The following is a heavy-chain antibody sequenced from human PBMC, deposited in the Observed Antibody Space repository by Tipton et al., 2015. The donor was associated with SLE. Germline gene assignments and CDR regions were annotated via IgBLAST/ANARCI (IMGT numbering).Heavy chain of an antibody. J-gene: IGHJ1*01. CDR3: ASPTYYSGSGTYYTEYFHH. Sequence: SLRLSCAASGFTFRNFDMTWVRQAPGKGLEWVSAIGDSGAITYYADSVKGRFTISRDNSNNTLFLQMNTLRAEDTAVYFCASPTYYSGSGTYYTEYFHHWGQGTLVTVSS. CDR2: IGDSGAIT. V-gene: IGHV3-23*01. CDR1: GFTFRNFD. D-gene: IGHD3-10*01.